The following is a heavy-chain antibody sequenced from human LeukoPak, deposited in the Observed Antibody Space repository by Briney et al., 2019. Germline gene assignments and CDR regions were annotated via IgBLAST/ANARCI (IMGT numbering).Heavy chain of an antibody. CDR3: ARAKYYDSSGNSGYYYYYMDV. Sequence: SETLSLTCAVYGGSFSGYYWSWIRQPPGKGLEWIGEINHSGSTNYNPSLKSRVTISVDTSKNQFSLKLSSVTAADTAVYYCARAKYYDSSGNSGYYYYYMDVWGKGTTVTVSS. V-gene: IGHV4-34*01. D-gene: IGHD3-22*01. CDR1: GGSFSGYY. J-gene: IGHJ6*03. CDR2: INHSGST.